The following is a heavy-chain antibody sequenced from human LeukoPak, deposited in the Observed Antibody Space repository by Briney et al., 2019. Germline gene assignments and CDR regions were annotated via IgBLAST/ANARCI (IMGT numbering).Heavy chain of an antibody. Sequence: SETLSLTCAVYGGSFSDFHWSWIRQPPGKGLEWIGEINHSGSTNYNPSLKSRVTISLDTSKNQFSLKLSSVTAADTAVYYCARHVKSPIGGLKIDYWGQGTLVTVSS. CDR3: ARHVKSPIGGLKIDY. J-gene: IGHJ4*02. D-gene: IGHD3-16*01. CDR2: INHSGST. V-gene: IGHV4-34*01. CDR1: GGSFSDFH.